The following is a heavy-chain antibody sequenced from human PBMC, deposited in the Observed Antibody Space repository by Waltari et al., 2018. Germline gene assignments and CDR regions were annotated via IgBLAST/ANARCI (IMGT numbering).Heavy chain of an antibody. V-gene: IGHV4-39*07. Sequence: QLQLQESGPGLVKPSETLSLTCTVSGGSISSSSYSWGWIRQPPGKGLEWIGSIYYSGSTYYNPSLKSRVTISVDTSKNQFSLKLSSVTAADTAVYYCARGGYYDSSGYYYGWYFDLWGRGTLVTVSS. CDR3: ARGGYYDSSGYYYGWYFDL. J-gene: IGHJ2*01. CDR1: GGSISSSSYS. CDR2: IYYSGST. D-gene: IGHD3-22*01.